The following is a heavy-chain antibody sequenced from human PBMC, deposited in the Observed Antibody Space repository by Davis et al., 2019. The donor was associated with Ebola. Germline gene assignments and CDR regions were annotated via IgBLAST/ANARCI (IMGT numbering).Heavy chain of an antibody. CDR3: ARVYSGYDLFRSDY. J-gene: IGHJ4*02. CDR2: INPSGGST. D-gene: IGHD5-12*01. CDR1: GGTFSSYA. Sequence: AASVKVSCKASGGTFSSYAISWVRQAPGQGLEWMGIINPSGGSTSYAQKFQGRVTMTRDTSTSTVYMELSSLRSEDTAVYYCARVYSGYDLFRSDYWGQGTLVTVSS. V-gene: IGHV1-46*01.